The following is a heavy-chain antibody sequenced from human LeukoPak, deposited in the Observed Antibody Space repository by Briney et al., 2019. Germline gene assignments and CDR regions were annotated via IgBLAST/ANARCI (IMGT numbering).Heavy chain of an antibody. CDR2: ISSSGST. Sequence: KSSETLSLTCTVSGSSISPFYWNWIRQPPGKGLEWIGFISSSGSTKYNPSLKGRVTISLDTSKNQFSLTLMSVTAADTALYFCARDLELERNRWNYFESWGQGTLVTVSP. CDR3: ARDLELERNRWNYFES. CDR1: GSSISPFY. D-gene: IGHD1-1*01. J-gene: IGHJ4*02. V-gene: IGHV4-4*08.